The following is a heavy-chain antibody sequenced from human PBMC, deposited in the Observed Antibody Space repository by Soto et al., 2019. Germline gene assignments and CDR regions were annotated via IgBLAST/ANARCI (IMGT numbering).Heavy chain of an antibody. V-gene: IGHV4-39*01. CDR2: IYYSGST. CDR1: GGSISSSSYY. J-gene: IGHJ3*02. CDR3: AGITVVTGGIDI. Sequence: SETLSLTCTVSGGSISSSSYYWGWIRQPPGKGLEWIGSIYYSGSTYYNPSLKSRVTISVDTSKNQFSLKLSSVTAADTAVYYCAGITVVTGGIDIWGQGTMVTVSS. D-gene: IGHD7-27*01.